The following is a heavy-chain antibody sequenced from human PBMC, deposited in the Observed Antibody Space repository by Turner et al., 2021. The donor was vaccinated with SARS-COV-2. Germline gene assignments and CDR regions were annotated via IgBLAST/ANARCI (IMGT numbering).Heavy chain of an antibody. V-gene: IGHV4-39*01. CDR1: GGPISSSSYY. D-gene: IGHD3-3*01. CDR3: ARSNYDFWSGYYTFYFDY. J-gene: IGHJ4*02. CDR2: IDYSGST. Sequence: QLQLQASGPGLVKPSETLSLTCTVSGGPISSSSYYWGWIRQPPGKRLEWIGSIDYSGSTYYNPSLKSRVTISVDTSKNQFSLKLSSVTAADTAVYYCARSNYDFWSGYYTFYFDYWGQGTLVTVSS.